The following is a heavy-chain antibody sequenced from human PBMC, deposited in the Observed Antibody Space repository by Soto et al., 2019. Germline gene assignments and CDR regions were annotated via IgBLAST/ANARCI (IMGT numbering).Heavy chain of an antibody. CDR2: MNPNSGNT. CDR3: ARDLEVPAATYYYYYGMDV. D-gene: IGHD2-2*01. Sequence: ASVKVSCKASGYTFTSYDINWVRQATGQGLEWMGWMNPNSGNTGYAQKFQGRVTMTRNTSISTAYMELNSLRAEDTAVYYCARDLEVPAATYYYYYGMDVWGQGTTVTVSS. V-gene: IGHV1-8*01. J-gene: IGHJ6*02. CDR1: GYTFTSYD.